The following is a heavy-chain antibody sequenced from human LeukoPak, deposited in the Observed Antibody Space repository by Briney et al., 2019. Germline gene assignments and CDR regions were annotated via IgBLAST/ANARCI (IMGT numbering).Heavy chain of an antibody. D-gene: IGHD6-13*01. CDR2: IQNDGSDK. CDR3: AREGGRAAAGRFDH. V-gene: IGHV3-30*02. CDR1: GINFRSSG. Sequence: PGGSLRLSCAASGINFRSSGMHWVRQAPGKGLEWVTVIQNDGSDKSYAASVGGRFTISRDNSKNTVYLHMNRLKADDTALYYCAREGGRAAAGRFDHWGQGTLVTVSS. J-gene: IGHJ4*02.